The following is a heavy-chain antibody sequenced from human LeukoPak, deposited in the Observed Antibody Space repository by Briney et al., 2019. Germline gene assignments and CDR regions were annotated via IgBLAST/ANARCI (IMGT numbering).Heavy chain of an antibody. CDR2: IYYSGTT. Sequence: SETLSLTCTGSGGSINGYYWSWIRQPPGEELEWIGNIYYSGTTSYNPSLESRVIISVDMSKNQFSLKLRSVTAADTAVYYCARDFLPPHYTATIRPDWYFDLWGRGTMVTVSS. J-gene: IGHJ2*01. CDR1: GGSINGYY. CDR3: ARDFLPPHYTATIRPDWYFDL. D-gene: IGHD5-12*01. V-gene: IGHV4-59*01.